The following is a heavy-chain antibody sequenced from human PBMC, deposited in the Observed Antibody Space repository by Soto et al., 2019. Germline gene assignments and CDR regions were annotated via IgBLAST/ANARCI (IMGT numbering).Heavy chain of an antibody. Sequence: SETLSLTCTVSGGSISSGGYYWSWIRQHPGKGLEWIGYIYYSGSTYYNPSLKSRVTISVDTSKNQFSLKLSSVTAADTAVYYCARQKEDGYYFDYWGQGTLVTVSS. CDR2: IYYSGST. CDR3: ARQKEDGYYFDY. CDR1: GGSISSGGYY. J-gene: IGHJ4*02. V-gene: IGHV4-31*03.